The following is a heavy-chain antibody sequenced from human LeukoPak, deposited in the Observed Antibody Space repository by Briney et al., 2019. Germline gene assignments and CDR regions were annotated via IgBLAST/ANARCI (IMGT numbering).Heavy chain of an antibody. CDR3: ARDSYDFWSGYYFDY. V-gene: IGHV3-33*01. J-gene: IGHJ4*02. CDR1: GFTFSSYG. CDR2: IWYDGSNK. D-gene: IGHD3-3*01. Sequence: GRSLRLSCAASGFTFSSYGMHWVRQAPGKGLEWVAVIWYDGSNKYYADSVKGRFTISRDNSKNMLYLQMNSLRAEDTAVYYCARDSYDFWSGYYFDYWGQGTLVTVSS.